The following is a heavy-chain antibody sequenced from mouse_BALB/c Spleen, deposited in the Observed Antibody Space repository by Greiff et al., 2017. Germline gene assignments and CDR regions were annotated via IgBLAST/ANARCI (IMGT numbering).Heavy chain of an antibody. D-gene: IGHD2-12*01. V-gene: IGHV14-3*02. CDR2: IDPANGNT. Sequence: EVQLQQSGAELVKPGASVKLSCTASGFNFKDTYMHWVKQRPEQGLEWIGRIDPANGNTKYDSKFQGKATITADTSSNTAYLQLSSLTSEDTAVYYCARASYYVYAMDYWGQGTTVTVSS. J-gene: IGHJ4*01. CDR1: GFNFKDTY. CDR3: ARASYYVYAMDY.